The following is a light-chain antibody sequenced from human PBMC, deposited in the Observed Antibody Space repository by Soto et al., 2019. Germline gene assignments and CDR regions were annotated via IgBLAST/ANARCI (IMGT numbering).Light chain of an antibody. CDR1: KLGDKY. V-gene: IGLV3-1*01. Sequence: SYELTQPPSVSVSPGQTASITCSGDKLGDKYACWYQQKPGQSPVLVIYQDSKRPSGIPERFSGSNSGNTATLTISGTQAMDEADYYCQAWDSSTVYVVFGGGTKVNVL. CDR3: QAWDSSTVYVV. J-gene: IGLJ2*01. CDR2: QDS.